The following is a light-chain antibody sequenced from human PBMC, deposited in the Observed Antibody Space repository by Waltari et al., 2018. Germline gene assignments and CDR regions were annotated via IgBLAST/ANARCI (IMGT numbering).Light chain of an antibody. CDR2: MNN. V-gene: IGLV1-47*01. J-gene: IGLJ1*01. CDR3: VACDDSLSGYV. CDR1: SSNIGRDY. Sequence: QSVLTQPPSASGTPGQRVTISCSGSSSNIGRDYVYWYQQLPGTAPKLLIYMNNQRPSGVADRFSGSKSGTSASLAISGLRSEEEADYYCVACDDSLSGYVFGTGTKVTVL.